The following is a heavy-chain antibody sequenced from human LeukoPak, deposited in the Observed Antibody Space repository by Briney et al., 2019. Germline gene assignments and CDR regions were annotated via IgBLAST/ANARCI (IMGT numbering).Heavy chain of an antibody. CDR1: GGSFSGYY. V-gene: IGHV4-34*01. Sequence: SETLSLTCAVYGGSFSGYYWSWIRQPPGKGLEWIGEINHSGSTNYNPSLKSRVTISVDTSKNQFSLKLSSVTAADTAVYYCARGRGDGLLGPTYNWFDPWGQGTLVTVSS. CDR3: ARGRGDGLLGPTYNWFDP. J-gene: IGHJ5*02. CDR2: INHSGST. D-gene: IGHD3-16*01.